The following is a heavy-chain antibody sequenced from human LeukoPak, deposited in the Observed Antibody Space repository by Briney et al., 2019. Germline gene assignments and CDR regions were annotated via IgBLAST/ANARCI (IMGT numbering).Heavy chain of an antibody. V-gene: IGHV4-34*01. CDR1: GGSFSGYY. CDR3: ARGRGGYSYGYYYYYMDV. CDR2: INHSGST. Sequence: PSDTLSLTCAVYGGSFSGYYGSWIRQPPGKGLEWIGEINHSGSTNYNPSLNSRVTISVDTTKNQFSLKLSSVTAADTALYYGARGRGGYSYGYYYYYMDVWGKGTTVTVSS. D-gene: IGHD5-18*01. J-gene: IGHJ6*03.